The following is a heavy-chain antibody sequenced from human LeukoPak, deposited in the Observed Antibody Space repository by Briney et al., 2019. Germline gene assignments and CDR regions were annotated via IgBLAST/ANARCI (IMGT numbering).Heavy chain of an antibody. V-gene: IGHV3-21*01. J-gene: IGHJ4*02. Sequence: GGSLRLSCAASGFTFSSYSMNWVRQAPGKGLEWVSSISSSSSSIYYANSAKARFTISRDNAKNSLYLQMNSLRAEDTAVYYCATGGRQGYYGSGSYLGVDYWGQGTLVTVSS. CDR3: ATGGRQGYYGSGSYLGVDY. D-gene: IGHD3-10*01. CDR1: GFTFSSYS. CDR2: ISSSSSSI.